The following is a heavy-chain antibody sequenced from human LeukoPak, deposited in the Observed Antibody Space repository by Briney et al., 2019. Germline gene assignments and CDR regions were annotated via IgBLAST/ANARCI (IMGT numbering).Heavy chain of an antibody. CDR2: IIPIFGTA. Sequence: SVTVSFKSSGGTFSSYAISWVRQAPGQGLEWMGGIIPIFGTANYAQKFQGRVTITAAESTSTAYMELSSLRSEDTAVHYCAAPGGDDSSGYYYAFDYWGQGTLVTVSS. CDR3: AAPGGDDSSGYYYAFDY. CDR1: GGTFSSYA. V-gene: IGHV1-69*13. J-gene: IGHJ4*02. D-gene: IGHD3-22*01.